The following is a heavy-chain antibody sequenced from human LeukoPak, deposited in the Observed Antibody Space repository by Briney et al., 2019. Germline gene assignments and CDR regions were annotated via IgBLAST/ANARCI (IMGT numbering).Heavy chain of an antibody. CDR2: INPNSGGT. CDR3: ARVANCYDGRSYYLYYFDY. V-gene: IGHV1-2*02. D-gene: IGHD3-22*01. J-gene: IGHJ4*02. CDR1: GYTFTANF. Sequence: GASVKVSCKASGYTFTANFIHWVRQAPGQGLEWMGWINPNSGGTNYGKKFQGRVTMTRDTSISTAYMELSRLRSDDTAVYYCARVANCYDGRSYYLYYFDYWGQGTLVTVSS.